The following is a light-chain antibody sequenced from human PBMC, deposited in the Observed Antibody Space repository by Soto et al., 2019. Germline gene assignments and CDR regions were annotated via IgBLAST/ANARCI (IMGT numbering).Light chain of an antibody. V-gene: IGKV3-20*01. CDR3: QQYHNALLT. CDR2: GAS. CDR1: QSVATSY. Sequence: EIVLTQSPGTLSLSPGERATLSCRASQSVATSYLAWYQQKPGQAPRLLIYGASSRATGIPDRFSGSGSGADFTLTISRLEPEDFWVYYWQQYHNALLTFGPGTKVDIK. J-gene: IGKJ1*01.